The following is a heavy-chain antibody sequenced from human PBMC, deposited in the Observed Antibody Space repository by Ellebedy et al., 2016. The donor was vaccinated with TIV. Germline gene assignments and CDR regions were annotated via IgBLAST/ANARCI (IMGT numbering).Heavy chain of an antibody. CDR3: AREGDLPRGNWFDP. CDR1: GYPFTAYY. V-gene: IGHV1-2*02. D-gene: IGHD3-16*01. Sequence: ASVKVSXKASGYPFTAYYMHWVRQAPGQGLEWMGWINPNSDGTNYAQKFQGRVTMTRDTSISTAYMELSRVRSDDTAMYYCAREGDLPRGNWFDPWGQGTLVTVSS. CDR2: INPNSDGT. J-gene: IGHJ5*02.